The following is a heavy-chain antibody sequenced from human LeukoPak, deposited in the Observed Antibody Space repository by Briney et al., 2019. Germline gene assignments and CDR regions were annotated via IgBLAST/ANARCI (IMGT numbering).Heavy chain of an antibody. V-gene: IGHV4-34*01. D-gene: IGHD3-9*01. J-gene: IGHJ6*02. Sequence: PSETLSLTCAVYGGSFSGYYWSWICQPPGKGLEWIGEINHSGSTNYNPSLKSRVTISVDTSKNQFSLKLSSVTAADTAVYYCARFRYYDILTGRYYYGMDVWGQGTTVTVSS. CDR2: INHSGST. CDR3: ARFRYYDILTGRYYYGMDV. CDR1: GGSFSGYY.